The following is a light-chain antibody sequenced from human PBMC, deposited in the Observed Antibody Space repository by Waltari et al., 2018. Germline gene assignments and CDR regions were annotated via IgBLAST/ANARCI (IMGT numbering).Light chain of an antibody. J-gene: IGKJ1*01. V-gene: IGKV4-1*01. CDR2: WAS. CDR1: QNVLYSSNNRNY. CDR3: QQYYSSPWA. Sequence: DIVMTQSPDSLAVSLGAKATINCKSSQNVLYSSNNRNYLAWYQQRPGQPPKLLIYWASTRESGVPDRFSGSGSGTDFTLTISSLQAEDVAVYYCQQYYSSPWAFGQGTKVEI.